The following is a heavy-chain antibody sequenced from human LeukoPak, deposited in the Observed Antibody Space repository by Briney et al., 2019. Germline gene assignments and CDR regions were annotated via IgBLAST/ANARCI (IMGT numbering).Heavy chain of an antibody. D-gene: IGHD3-3*01. CDR2: IYTSGST. J-gene: IGHJ5*02. CDR3: ARGSDYDFWSGYWASPIDNWFDP. Sequence: SQTLSLTCTVSGGSISSGDYYWSWIRQPAGKGLEWIGRIYTSGSTNYNPSLKSRVTMSVDTSKNQFSLKLSSVTAADTAVYYCARGSDYDFWSGYWASPIDNWFDPWGQGTLVTVSS. V-gene: IGHV4-61*02. CDR1: GGSISSGDYY.